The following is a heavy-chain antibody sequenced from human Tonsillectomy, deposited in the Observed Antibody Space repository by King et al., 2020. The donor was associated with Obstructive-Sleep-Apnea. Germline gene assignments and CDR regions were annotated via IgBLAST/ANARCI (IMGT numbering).Heavy chain of an antibody. J-gene: IGHJ4*02. CDR3: ARAGYNRSPRPGSWY. D-gene: IGHD6-13*01. CDR2: IKQDGSEK. V-gene: IGHV3-7*01. CDR1: GFTCSNYW. Sequence: VQLVESGGGLVQPGGSLRLSCAASGFTCSNYWMSWVRQAPGMGLEWVSTIKQDGSEKYYADSVKGRFTISRDNAKNSLYLQMDSLRAEDTALYYCARAGYNRSPRPGSWYWGQGTLVTVSS.